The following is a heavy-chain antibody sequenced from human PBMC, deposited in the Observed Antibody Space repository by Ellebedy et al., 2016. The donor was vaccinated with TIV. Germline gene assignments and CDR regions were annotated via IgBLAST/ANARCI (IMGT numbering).Heavy chain of an antibody. CDR2: ISGSGDNT. CDR1: GLTFSSHA. CDR3: ARDPVGVGPAFDI. J-gene: IGHJ3*02. D-gene: IGHD4-23*01. V-gene: IGHV3-23*01. Sequence: PGGSLRLSCAASGLTFSSHAMSWVRQAPGKGLGWVSSISGSGDNTYYANSVKGRFTISRDNSKNTLSLQMNSLRAEDTAVYYCARDPVGVGPAFDIWGQGTIVTVSS.